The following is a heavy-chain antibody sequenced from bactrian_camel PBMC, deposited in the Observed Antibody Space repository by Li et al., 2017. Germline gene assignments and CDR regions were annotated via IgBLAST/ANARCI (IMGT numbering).Heavy chain of an antibody. CDR3: AAGGNLCHSLLRGRSGYTKGDSGV. Sequence: HVQLVESGGGSVQAGESLRLSCTVPRYMYRSNCVAWFREAPGKEREWVAHIHTGSGFTSTRDTVRGRFDISRDNARSTVYLQMDKLKPEDTAMYHCAAGGNLCHSLLRGRSGYTKGDSGVWGQGTQVTV. CDR2: IHTGSGFT. J-gene: IGHJ6*01. CDR1: RYMYRSNC. V-gene: IGHV3S1*01. D-gene: IGHD6*01.